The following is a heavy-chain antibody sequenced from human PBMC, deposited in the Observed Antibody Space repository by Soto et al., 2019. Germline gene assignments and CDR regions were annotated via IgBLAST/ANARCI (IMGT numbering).Heavy chain of an antibody. V-gene: IGHV1-18*01. CDR2: ISAYNGNT. J-gene: IGHJ4*02. CDR1: GYTFTSYG. Sequence: ASVKVSCKASGYTFTSYGISWVRQAPGQGLEWMGWISAYNGNTNYAQKLQGRVTMTTDTSTSTAYMELRSLRSDDTAVYYCASDQGTAARMAPDYWGQGTLVTVSS. CDR3: ASDQGTAARMAPDY. D-gene: IGHD6-6*01.